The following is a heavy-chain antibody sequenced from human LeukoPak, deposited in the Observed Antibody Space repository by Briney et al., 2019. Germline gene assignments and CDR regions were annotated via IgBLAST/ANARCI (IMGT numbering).Heavy chain of an antibody. D-gene: IGHD6-19*01. CDR1: GGTFSSYG. CDR3: ARVSFYNSGWSDDY. J-gene: IGHJ4*02. Sequence: EASVKVSCKVSGGTFSSYGISWVRQAPGQGLEWMGWISAYNGNTNYAQKLQGRVTMTTDTSTSTAYMELRSLRSDDTAVYYCARVSFYNSGWSDDYWGQGTLVTVSS. CDR2: ISAYNGNT. V-gene: IGHV1-18*01.